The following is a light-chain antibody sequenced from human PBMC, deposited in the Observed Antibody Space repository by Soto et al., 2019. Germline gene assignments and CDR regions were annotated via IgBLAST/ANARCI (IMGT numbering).Light chain of an antibody. Sequence: EIVWTPSPATVSLSTRERAPLSCMASQSVSRYLAWYQQKPGQAPRLLIYDASNRATGIPARFSGSGSGTDFTLTISSLEPEDFAVYYCQQYGRSPPPFGQGTKVEIK. CDR1: QSVSRY. CDR3: QQYGRSPPP. J-gene: IGKJ1*01. CDR2: DAS. V-gene: IGKV3-11*01.